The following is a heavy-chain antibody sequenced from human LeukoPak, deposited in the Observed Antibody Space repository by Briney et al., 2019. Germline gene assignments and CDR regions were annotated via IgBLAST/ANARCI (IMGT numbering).Heavy chain of an antibody. J-gene: IGHJ3*02. Sequence: SQTLSLTCAVSGGSISSGGYSWSWVRQPPGKGLEWIGEINHSGSTNYNPSLKSRVTISVDTSKNQFSLKLSSVTAADTAVYYCARGSDRAFDIWGQGTMVTVSS. V-gene: IGHV4-30-2*01. CDR3: ARGSDRAFDI. CDR1: GGSISSGGYS. D-gene: IGHD2-15*01. CDR2: INHSGST.